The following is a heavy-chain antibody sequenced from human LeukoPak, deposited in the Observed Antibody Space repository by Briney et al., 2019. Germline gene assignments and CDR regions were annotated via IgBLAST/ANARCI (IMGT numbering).Heavy chain of an antibody. Sequence: PSETLSLTCTVSGGSISSSSYYWGWIRQPPGKGLEWIGSIYYSGSTNYNPPLKSRVTISVDTSKNQFSLKLSSVTAADTAVYYCARAPVRLTGTTVCYFDYWGQGTLVTVSS. V-gene: IGHV4-39*07. J-gene: IGHJ4*02. CDR2: IYYSGST. CDR1: GGSISSSSYY. CDR3: ARAPVRLTGTTVCYFDY. D-gene: IGHD1-7*01.